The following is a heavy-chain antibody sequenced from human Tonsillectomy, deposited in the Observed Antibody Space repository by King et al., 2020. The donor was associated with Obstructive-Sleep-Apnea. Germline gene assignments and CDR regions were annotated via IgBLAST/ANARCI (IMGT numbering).Heavy chain of an antibody. D-gene: IGHD3-22*01. J-gene: IGHJ4*02. CDR1: GFTFSSYS. CDR3: ARTTVSMIVENDY. Sequence: VQLVESGGGLVKPGGSLRLSCAASGFTFSSYSMNWVRQAPGKGLEWVSSISTSETYIYYADSVQGRFTISRDNAKNSLYLQMNSLRVEDTAVYYCARTTVSMIVENDYGGQGTLVTVPS. CDR2: ISTSETYI. V-gene: IGHV3-21*01.